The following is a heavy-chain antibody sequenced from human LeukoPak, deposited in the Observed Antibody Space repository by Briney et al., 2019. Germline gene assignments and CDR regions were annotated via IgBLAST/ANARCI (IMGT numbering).Heavy chain of an antibody. D-gene: IGHD5-12*01. CDR2: ISGSGGST. CDR1: GFTFRSYA. J-gene: IGHJ4*02. V-gene: IGHV3-23*01. Sequence: PGGSLRLSCAASGFTFRSYAMSWVREGHGKGLERVSAISGSGGSTYYADSMKGRFTISRDNSKNTLYLQMNSLRAEDTAVYYCAKQADSGYDIHFDYWGQGTLVTVSS. CDR3: AKQADSGYDIHFDY.